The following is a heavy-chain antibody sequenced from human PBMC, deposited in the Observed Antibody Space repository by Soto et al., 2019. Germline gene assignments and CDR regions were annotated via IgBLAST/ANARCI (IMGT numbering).Heavy chain of an antibody. CDR1: GGSFSGYY. V-gene: IGHV4-34*01. D-gene: IGHD2-21*02. CDR3: ARAQPLLYYFDY. CDR2: INHSGST. J-gene: IGHJ4*02. Sequence: TETLSLTCAVYGGSFSGYYWSWIRQPPGKGLEWIGEINHSGSTNYNPSLKSRVTISVDTSKNQFSLKLSSVTAADTAVYYCARAQPLLYYFDYWGQGTLVT.